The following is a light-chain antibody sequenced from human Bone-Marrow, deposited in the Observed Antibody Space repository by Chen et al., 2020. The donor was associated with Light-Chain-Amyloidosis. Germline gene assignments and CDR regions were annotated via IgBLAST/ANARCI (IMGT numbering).Light chain of an antibody. J-gene: IGLJ2*01. V-gene: IGLV3-25*03. Sequence: SYELTQPPSVSVSPGQTARITCSGDDLPTKYAYWYQQKPGQAPVLVIHSDTERPSGIPERFSGSSSGTTATLTISGVQAEDEADYHCQSADSSGTYEVIFGGGTKLTVL. CDR1: DLPTKY. CDR3: QSADSSGTYEVI. CDR2: SDT.